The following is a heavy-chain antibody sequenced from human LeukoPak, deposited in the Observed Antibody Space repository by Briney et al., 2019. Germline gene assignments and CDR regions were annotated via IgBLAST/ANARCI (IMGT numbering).Heavy chain of an antibody. D-gene: IGHD4-17*01. CDR3: AKDTTTHTVTTHYFDY. CDR1: GFTFSSYS. V-gene: IGHV3-23*01. J-gene: IGHJ4*02. CDR2: ISGSGADT. Sequence: PGGSLRLSCAASGFTFSSYSMNWVRQAPGKGLEWVSAISGSGADTYYADSVKGRFTISRDNSKNTLFLQMNSLRAADSAVYYCAKDTTTHTVTTHYFDYWGQGSLVTVSS.